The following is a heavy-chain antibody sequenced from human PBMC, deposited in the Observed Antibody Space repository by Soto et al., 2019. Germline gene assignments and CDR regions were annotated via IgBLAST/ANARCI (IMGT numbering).Heavy chain of an antibody. V-gene: IGHV3-21*01. CDR1: GFTFSRYT. J-gene: IGHJ4*02. Sequence: LSLSCAASGFTFSRYTMNWVRQAPGKGLEWVSSISSYIYYADSVKGRFTISRDNAKNSLYLQMNSLRAEDTAVYYCARDDTYYDSSGYYIDYWGQGTLVTVSS. CDR3: ARDDTYYDSSGYYIDY. D-gene: IGHD3-22*01. CDR2: ISSYI.